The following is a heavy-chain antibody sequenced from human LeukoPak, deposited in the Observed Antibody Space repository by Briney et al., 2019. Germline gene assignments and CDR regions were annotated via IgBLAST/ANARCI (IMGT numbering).Heavy chain of an antibody. V-gene: IGHV3-21*01. CDR3: ARDNWEPYGDY. Sequence: GGSLRLSCAASGFTFSSYAMSWVRQAPGKGLEWVSSISSSSSYIYYADSVKGRFTISRDNAKNSLYLQMNSLRAEDTAVYYCARDNWEPYGDYWGQGTLVTVSS. J-gene: IGHJ4*02. CDR2: ISSSSSYI. D-gene: IGHD7-27*01. CDR1: GFTFSSYA.